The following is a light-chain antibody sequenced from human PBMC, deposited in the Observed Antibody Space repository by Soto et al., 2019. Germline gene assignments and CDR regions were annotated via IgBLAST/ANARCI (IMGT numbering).Light chain of an antibody. CDR2: DAS. J-gene: IGKJ4*01. Sequence: EIVLTQSPATLSLSPGERATLSCRASQSVSTYLAWYQQKPGRAPRLLIYDASKRATGIPARFSGFGSGTDFTLTISSLEPEDLAVYYCQQRTNWPPEVTFGGGTKVEI. CDR3: QQRTNWPPEVT. V-gene: IGKV3-11*01. CDR1: QSVSTY.